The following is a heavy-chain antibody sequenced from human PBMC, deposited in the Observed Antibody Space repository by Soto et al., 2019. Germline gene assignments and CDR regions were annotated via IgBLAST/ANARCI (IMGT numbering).Heavy chain of an antibody. J-gene: IGHJ4*02. V-gene: IGHV1-18*01. Sequence: QVQLVQSGAEVKKPGASVKVSCKASGYTFTSYGISWVRQAPGQVLEWMGWISAYNGNTNYAQKHQGRDTMTTDTSTSTAYMEVRSRRSDDTAGYYCARDRRSSSRLRFLGGGQNDRFDHWGQGTLVTVSS. CDR3: ARDRRSSSRLRFLGGGQNDRFDH. CDR2: ISAYNGNT. CDR1: GYTFTSYG. D-gene: IGHD3-3*01.